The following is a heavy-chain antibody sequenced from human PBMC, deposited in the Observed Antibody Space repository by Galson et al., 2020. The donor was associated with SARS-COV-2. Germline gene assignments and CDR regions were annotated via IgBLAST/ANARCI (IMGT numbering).Heavy chain of an antibody. CDR1: GGPLKSGGYY. Sequence: SETLSLTCTVSGGPLKSGGYYRSWIRQHPRKGPEGIGDNYYSGSTYYNPSLKSRVTISVDTSKNQFSLKLSSVTAADTAVYYCARRSIVLMVYAIKRDAFDIWGQGTMVTVSS. CDR3: ARRSIVLMVYAIKRDAFDI. D-gene: IGHD2-8*01. V-gene: IGHV4-31*03. J-gene: IGHJ3*02. CDR2: NYYSGST.